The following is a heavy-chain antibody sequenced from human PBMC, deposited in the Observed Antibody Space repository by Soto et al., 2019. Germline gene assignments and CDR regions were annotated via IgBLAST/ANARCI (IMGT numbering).Heavy chain of an antibody. CDR1: GYTFTSYG. CDR3: ARVGWNRDYYYYGMDV. V-gene: IGHV1-18*04. J-gene: IGHJ6*02. CDR2: ISAYNGNT. Sequence: ASVKVSCKASGYTFTSYGISWVRQAPGQGLEWMGWISAYNGNTNYAQKLQGRVTMTTDTSTSTAYMGLRSLRSDDTAVYYCARVGWNRDYYYYGMDVWGQGTTVTVSS. D-gene: IGHD1-1*01.